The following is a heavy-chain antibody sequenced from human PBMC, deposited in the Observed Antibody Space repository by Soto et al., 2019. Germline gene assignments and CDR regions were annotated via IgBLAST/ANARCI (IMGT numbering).Heavy chain of an antibody. CDR3: ARQHYYDSSGYYTWN. J-gene: IGHJ4*02. CDR1: GGSIRNNIYY. V-gene: IGHV4-39*01. D-gene: IGHD3-22*01. Sequence: ASETLSLTCSVSGGSIRNNIYYWGWIRQPPGKGLEWIATVHYSGSTYYTPSLKSRVTISADTSNNQFSLRLNSVTAADTAVYYCARQHYYDSSGYYTWNWGQGTLVTVSS. CDR2: VHYSGST.